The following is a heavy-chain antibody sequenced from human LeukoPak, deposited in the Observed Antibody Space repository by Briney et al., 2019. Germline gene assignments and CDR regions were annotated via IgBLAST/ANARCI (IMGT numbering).Heavy chain of an antibody. D-gene: IGHD6-13*01. Sequence: PGGSLRLSCAASGFTFSSYEMNWVRQALGKGLEWVSYISSSGSTIYYADSVKGRFTISRDNAKNSLYLQMNSLRAEDTAVYYCARDLDRRWAQQLVRRGWFDPWGQGTLVTVSS. V-gene: IGHV3-48*03. J-gene: IGHJ5*02. CDR2: ISSSGSTI. CDR1: GFTFSSYE. CDR3: ARDLDRRWAQQLVRRGWFDP.